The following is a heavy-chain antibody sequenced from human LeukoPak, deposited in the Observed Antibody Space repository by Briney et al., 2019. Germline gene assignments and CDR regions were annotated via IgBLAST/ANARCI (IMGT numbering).Heavy chain of an antibody. CDR3: ARIRTQLLYFDY. CDR2: IYYSGST. CDR1: GGSIGSGDYY. D-gene: IGHD5-18*01. J-gene: IGHJ4*02. Sequence: SQTLSLTCTVSGGSIGSGDYYWSWIRQPPGKGLEWIGYIYYSGSTYYNPSLKSRVTISVDTSKNQFSLKLSSVTAADTAVYYCARIRTQLLYFDYWGQGTLVTVSS. V-gene: IGHV4-30-4*08.